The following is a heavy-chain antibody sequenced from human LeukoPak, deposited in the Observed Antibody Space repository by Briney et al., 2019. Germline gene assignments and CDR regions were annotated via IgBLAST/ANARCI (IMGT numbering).Heavy chain of an antibody. CDR2: IYYSGST. V-gene: IGHV4-59*08. CDR1: GGSISSYY. D-gene: IGHD4-17*01. Sequence: PSETLSLTCTVSGGSISSYYWSWIRQPPGKGLEWIGYIYYSGSTNYNPSLKSRVTISVDTSKNQFSLKLSSVTAADTAVYYCARQQNGDSFDYWGQGTLVTVSS. J-gene: IGHJ4*02. CDR3: ARQQNGDSFDY.